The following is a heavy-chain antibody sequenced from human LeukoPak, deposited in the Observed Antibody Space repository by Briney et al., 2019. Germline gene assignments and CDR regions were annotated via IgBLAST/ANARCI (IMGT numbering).Heavy chain of an antibody. CDR1: GGSISGSSHS. CDR2: NYYTGRT. Sequence: SETLSLTCTVSGGSISGSSHSWGWLRQPPGKGLEWTGTNYYTGRTYYNPSLESRLAISVDTSKNQFSLKLSSVTAADTAVYYCARYLNYADYTAAFDIWGQGTMVTVSS. CDR3: ARYLNYADYTAAFDI. D-gene: IGHD4-17*01. V-gene: IGHV4-39*01. J-gene: IGHJ3*02.